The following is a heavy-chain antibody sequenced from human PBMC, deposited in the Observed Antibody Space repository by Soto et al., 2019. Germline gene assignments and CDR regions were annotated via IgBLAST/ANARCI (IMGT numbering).Heavy chain of an antibody. J-gene: IGHJ6*03. CDR3: ARMVHAMYGEYFYYMDV. CDR1: GDGVSCTSAA. CDR2: TFYRSKWYN. Sequence: SQTLSLTCAISGDGVSCTSAAWNWIRQSPSRGLEWLGRTFYRSKWYNDYAVSVKSRLTINADRSKNQFSLQLNSVTPEDTAVYYCARMVHAMYGEYFYYMDVWGKGSTVTVSS. V-gene: IGHV6-1*01. D-gene: IGHD2-8*01.